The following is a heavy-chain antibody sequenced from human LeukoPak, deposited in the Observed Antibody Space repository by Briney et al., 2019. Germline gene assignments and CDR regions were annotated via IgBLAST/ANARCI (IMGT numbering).Heavy chain of an antibody. Sequence: SQTLSLTCAISGDSVSSNSAAWDWIRQSPSRGLEWLGRTYYRSKWYNDYAVSVKSRITINPDTSKNQFSLQLNSVTPEDTAVYYCARDRAYSSGYCYEYYYYGMDVWGQGTTVTVSS. D-gene: IGHD3-22*01. CDR3: ARDRAYSSGYCYEYYYYGMDV. CDR2: TYYRSKWYN. CDR1: GDSVSSNSAA. V-gene: IGHV6-1*01. J-gene: IGHJ6*02.